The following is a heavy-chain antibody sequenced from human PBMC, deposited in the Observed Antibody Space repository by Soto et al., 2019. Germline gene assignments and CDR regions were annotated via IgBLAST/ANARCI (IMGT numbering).Heavy chain of an antibody. CDR1: GGSISSGGYY. CDR2: IYYSGST. CDR3: ARDSRETVSNIYYYYYGMDV. J-gene: IGHJ6*02. D-gene: IGHD4-4*01. V-gene: IGHV4-61*08. Sequence: SETLSLTCTVSGGSISSGGYYWSWIRQHPGKGLEWIGYIYYSGSTNYNPSLKSRVTISVDTSKNQFSLKLSSVTAADTAVYYCARDSRETVSNIYYYYYGMDVWGQGTTVTVSS.